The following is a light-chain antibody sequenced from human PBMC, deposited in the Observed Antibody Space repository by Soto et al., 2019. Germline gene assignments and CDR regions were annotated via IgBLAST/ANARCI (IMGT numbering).Light chain of an antibody. V-gene: IGLV2-11*01. CDR3: CSYAGSYTWV. J-gene: IGLJ3*02. Sequence: QSALTQPSSVSGSPGQSVPISCTGTSSDVGGYNYVSWYQQHPGKAPKLMIYDVSKRPSGVPDRFSGSKSGNTASLTISGLQAEDEADYYCCSYAGSYTWVFGGGTKVTVL. CDR1: SSDVGGYNY. CDR2: DVS.